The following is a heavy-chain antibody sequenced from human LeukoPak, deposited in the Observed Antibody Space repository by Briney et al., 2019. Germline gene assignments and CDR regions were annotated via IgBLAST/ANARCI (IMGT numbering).Heavy chain of an antibody. D-gene: IGHD6-19*01. CDR3: AGDGGGSSGWYYWFDT. J-gene: IGHJ5*02. V-gene: IGHV3-66*01. Sequence: GGSLRLSCAVSGFTVSTNYMNWVRQAPGKGLEWVSVIYGGGSAYYADSVKGRFTISRDNSKNTLYLQMNSLSPEDTAVYYCAGDGGGSSGWYYWFDTWGQGTLVTVSS. CDR2: IYGGGSA. CDR1: GFTVSTNY.